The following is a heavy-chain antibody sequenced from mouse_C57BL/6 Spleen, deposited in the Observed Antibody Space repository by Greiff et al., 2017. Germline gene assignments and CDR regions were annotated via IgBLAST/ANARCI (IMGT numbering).Heavy chain of an antibody. CDR3: ARSDWHAMDY. J-gene: IGHJ4*01. D-gene: IGHD4-1*01. CDR2: IHPNSGST. V-gene: IGHV1-64*01. Sequence: VQLQQPGAELVKPGASVKLSCKASGYTFTSYWMHWVKQRPGQGLEWIGMIHPNSGSTNYNEKFKSKATLTVDKSSSPAYMQRSSLTSEDSEVYYCARSDWHAMDYWGQGTSVTVSS. CDR1: GYTFTSYW.